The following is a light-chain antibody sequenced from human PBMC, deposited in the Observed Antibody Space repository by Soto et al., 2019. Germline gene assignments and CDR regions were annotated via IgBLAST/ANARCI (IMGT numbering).Light chain of an antibody. CDR2: TAS. CDR3: QQYNTFSS. J-gene: IGKJ1*01. CDR1: QTISKY. V-gene: IGKV1-5*03. Sequence: DIQMTQSPSTLSASVGDRVTITCRASQTISKYLAWYQQKPGKPPNLLIYTASTLKSGVPSRFSGSGSGTEFTLTISSLQPDDFATYYCQQYNTFSSVGQGTKVDIK.